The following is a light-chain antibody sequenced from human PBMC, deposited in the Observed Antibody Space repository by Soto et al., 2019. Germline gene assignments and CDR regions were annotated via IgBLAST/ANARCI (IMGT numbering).Light chain of an antibody. J-gene: IGKJ1*01. V-gene: IGKV3-15*01. CDR3: QQYFEWPAMT. CDR2: GAS. CDR1: LSVRTD. Sequence: PESRAPPACRASLSVRTDLAWYQQNPGQAPRLLIYGASTRAAGVPDRFRGSGSRTEFTLTISSLRSEYPAIYYCQQYFEWPAMTVGRGTKVDIK.